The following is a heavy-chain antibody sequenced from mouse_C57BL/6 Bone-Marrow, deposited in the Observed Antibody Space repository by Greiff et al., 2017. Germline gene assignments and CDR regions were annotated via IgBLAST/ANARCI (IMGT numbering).Heavy chain of an antibody. CDR3: ARRRCYYGSFDY. J-gene: IGHJ2*01. Sequence: QVQLQQPGAELVKPGASVKMSCKASGYTFTSYWITWVKQRPGQGLEWIGEIYPGSGSTNYNEKFKSKATLTVDTSSSTAYMQLSSLTSEDSAVYYCARRRCYYGSFDYWGQGTTLTVSS. V-gene: IGHV1-55*01. D-gene: IGHD1-1*01. CDR2: IYPGSGST. CDR1: GYTFTSYW.